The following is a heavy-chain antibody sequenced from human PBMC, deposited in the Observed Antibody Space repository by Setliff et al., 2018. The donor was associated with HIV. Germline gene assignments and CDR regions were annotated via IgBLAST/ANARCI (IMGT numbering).Heavy chain of an antibody. V-gene: IGHV3-48*01. D-gene: IGHD3-10*01. CDR1: GFTFSRYA. CDR3: AKSGFGVVALGINNWFDP. J-gene: IGHJ5*02. CDR2: ISAGSSLI. Sequence: GGSLRLSCAASGFTFSRYAMTWVRQAPGKGLEWVAYISAGSSLIYYVESVKGRFTISRDKSKNTLYLQMNSLRAEDTAVYFCAKSGFGVVALGINNWFDPWGQGTLVTVSS.